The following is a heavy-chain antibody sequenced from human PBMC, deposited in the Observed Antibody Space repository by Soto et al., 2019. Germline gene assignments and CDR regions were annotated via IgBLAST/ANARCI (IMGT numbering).Heavy chain of an antibody. Sequence: QVQLEQSGSDVKKSGSSVKVSCNASGYSFSSHAITWVRQATGQGLEWMGGIIPVFGTPSYAQKFQGRVTISADKSTNTSYLELRSLRSEDTAVYYCARGGALSTSWYWGDGLDSWGQGTQVTVSS. CDR3: ARGGALSTSWYWGDGLDS. CDR1: GYSFSSHA. J-gene: IGHJ4*02. CDR2: IIPVFGTP. D-gene: IGHD6-13*01. V-gene: IGHV1-69*06.